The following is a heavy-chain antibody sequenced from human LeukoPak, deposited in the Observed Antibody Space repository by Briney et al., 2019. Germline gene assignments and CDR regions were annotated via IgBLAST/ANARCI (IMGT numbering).Heavy chain of an antibody. D-gene: IGHD3-3*01. Sequence: GGSLRLSCAASGFSFSSFWMTYFRQPPGKGLEWVAVIWYDGSNKYYADSVKGRFTISRDNSKNTLYLQMNSLRAEDTAVYYCARDPTAAYYDFWSGYYFDYWGQGTLVTVSS. J-gene: IGHJ4*02. CDR1: GFSFSSFW. CDR2: IWYDGSNK. V-gene: IGHV3-33*08. CDR3: ARDPTAAYYDFWSGYYFDY.